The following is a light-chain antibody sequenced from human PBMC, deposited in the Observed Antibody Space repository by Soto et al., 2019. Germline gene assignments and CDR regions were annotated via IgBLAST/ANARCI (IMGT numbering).Light chain of an antibody. Sequence: EIVLTQSPGTLSLSPGERATLSCRASQSVSSSYLAWYQQKPGQAPRLLIYGASSRATGTPDRFSGSGSGTDFSLTISSLEPEDFAIYYCQQRSIWPPWTFGQGTKVDIK. CDR1: QSVSSSY. CDR2: GAS. V-gene: IGKV3D-20*02. CDR3: QQRSIWPPWT. J-gene: IGKJ1*01.